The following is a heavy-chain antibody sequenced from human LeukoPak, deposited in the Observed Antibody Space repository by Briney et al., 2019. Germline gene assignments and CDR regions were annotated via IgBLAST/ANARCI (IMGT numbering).Heavy chain of an antibody. CDR3: TTDRSGWYDY. V-gene: IGHV3-15*01. CDR2: IKSKTDGGTA. CDR1: GFTFSSYS. Sequence: KPGGSLRLSCAASGFTFSSYSMNWVRQAPGKGLEWVGRIKSKTDGGTADYAAPVKGRFTISRDDSKNTLYLQMNSLKTEDTAVYYCTTDRSGWYDYWGQGTLVTVSS. D-gene: IGHD6-19*01. J-gene: IGHJ4*02.